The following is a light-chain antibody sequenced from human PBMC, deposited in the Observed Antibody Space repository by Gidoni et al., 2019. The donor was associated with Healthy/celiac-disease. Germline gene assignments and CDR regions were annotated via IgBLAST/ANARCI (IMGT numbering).Light chain of an antibody. CDR2: AAS. V-gene: IGKV1-12*02. CDR1: QGSSSW. CDR3: QQAKSVPFT. J-gene: IGKJ4*01. Sequence: DIQMTQSPSSVSASVGDRVTITCRASQGSSSWLAWYQQKPGKAPKLLIYAASSLQSGVPSRFSGSGYGTDFTLTIRSLQPEDSATYYCQQAKSVPFTFXGXTKVEIK.